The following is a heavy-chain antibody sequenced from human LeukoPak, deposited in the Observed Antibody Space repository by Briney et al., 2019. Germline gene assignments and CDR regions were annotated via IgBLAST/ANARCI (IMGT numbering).Heavy chain of an antibody. Sequence: SETLSLTCTVSGDSITSSAFYWGWIRQAPGKGLEWIGEINHSGSTNYNPSLKSRVTISVDTSKNQFSLKLSSVTAADTAVYYCAREALAVAGPWGQGTLVTVSS. D-gene: IGHD6-19*01. V-gene: IGHV4-39*07. CDR1: GDSITSSAFY. CDR2: INHSGST. J-gene: IGHJ5*02. CDR3: AREALAVAGP.